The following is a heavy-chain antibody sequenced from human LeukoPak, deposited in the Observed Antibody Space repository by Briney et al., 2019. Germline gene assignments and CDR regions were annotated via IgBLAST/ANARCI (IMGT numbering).Heavy chain of an antibody. CDR1: AFTFSNYA. CDR3: ASNTGYSYGYFDY. Sequence: GGSLRLSCAASAFTFSNYAMSWVRQAPGKGLVWVSRINSDGSSTSYADSVKGRFTISRDNAKNSLYLQMNSLRAEDTAVYYCASNTGYSYGYFDYWGQGTLVTVSS. V-gene: IGHV3-74*01. J-gene: IGHJ4*02. CDR2: INSDGSST. D-gene: IGHD5-18*01.